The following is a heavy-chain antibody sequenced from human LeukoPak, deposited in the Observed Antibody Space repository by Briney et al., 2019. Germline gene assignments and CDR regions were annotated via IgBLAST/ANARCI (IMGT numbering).Heavy chain of an antibody. Sequence: GGSLRLSCAASGFTFSSYAMSWVRQAPGKGLEWVSAISGSGGSTYYADSVKGRFTISRDNSKNTLYLQMNSLRAEDTAVYYCAKARRGIVVVPAAYCFDYWGQGTLVTVSS. D-gene: IGHD2-2*01. CDR2: ISGSGGST. J-gene: IGHJ4*02. CDR3: AKARRGIVVVPAAYCFDY. CDR1: GFTFSSYA. V-gene: IGHV3-23*01.